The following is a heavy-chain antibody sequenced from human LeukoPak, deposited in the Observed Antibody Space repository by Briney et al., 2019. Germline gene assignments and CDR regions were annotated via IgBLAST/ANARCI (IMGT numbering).Heavy chain of an antibody. J-gene: IGHJ4*02. D-gene: IGHD2-15*01. Sequence: SETLSLTCAVYGESFSAYFWNWIRQAPGKPLEYIGEINHRGSSHYNPSLKTRVTLSVDTSKNQFSLKLTSVTAADTAVYFCARGSSFDGYCSAGACDAGYYDSWGQGAPVTVSS. CDR3: ARGSSFDGYCSAGACDAGYYDS. CDR2: INHRGSS. CDR1: GESFSAYF. V-gene: IGHV4-34*01.